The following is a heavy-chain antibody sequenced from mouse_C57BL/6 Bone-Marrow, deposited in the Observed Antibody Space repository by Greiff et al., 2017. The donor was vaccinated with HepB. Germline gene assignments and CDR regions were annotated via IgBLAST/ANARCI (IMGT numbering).Heavy chain of an antibody. J-gene: IGHJ1*03. CDR3: TTPPRPRDWYFDV. CDR1: GFNITDYY. D-gene: IGHD3-2*02. CDR2: IDPEDGDT. Sequence: EVQLQQSGAELVRPGASVKLSCTASGFNITDYYMHWVKQRPEQGLEWIGSIDPEDGDTDYAQKFKGKATMTADTSSNTAYLQLRSLTSEDSAVYYSTTPPRPRDWYFDVWGKGTTVTVSS. V-gene: IGHV14-1*01.